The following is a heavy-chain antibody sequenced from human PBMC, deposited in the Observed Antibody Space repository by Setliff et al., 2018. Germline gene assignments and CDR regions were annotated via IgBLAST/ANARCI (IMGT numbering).Heavy chain of an antibody. V-gene: IGHV4-39*01. CDR3: ASCRYQVPYDY. D-gene: IGHD2-2*01. J-gene: IGHJ4*02. CDR2: VYDSGTT. Sequence: RASEPLSLTCTVPGGSISSISYYWGWIRQPPGKGLEWIGTVYDSGTTYYNPSLKSRVTIFVDTSKNQFSLNLNSVTAADTGVYYCASCRYQVPYDYWGQGILVTVSS. CDR1: GGSISSISYY.